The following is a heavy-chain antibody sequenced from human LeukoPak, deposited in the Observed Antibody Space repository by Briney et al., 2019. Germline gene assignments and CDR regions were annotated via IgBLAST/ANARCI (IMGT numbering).Heavy chain of an antibody. CDR2: IKQDGSEK. CDR3: ARDPSYYDFWSGYNDY. CDR1: GFTFSSYG. V-gene: IGHV3-7*01. Sequence: GGSLRLSCAASGFTFSSYGMSWVRQAPGKGLEWVANIKQDGSEKYYVDSVKGRFTISRDNAKNSLYLQMNSLRAEDTAVYYCARDPSYYDFWSGYNDYWGQGTLVTVSS. D-gene: IGHD3-3*01. J-gene: IGHJ4*02.